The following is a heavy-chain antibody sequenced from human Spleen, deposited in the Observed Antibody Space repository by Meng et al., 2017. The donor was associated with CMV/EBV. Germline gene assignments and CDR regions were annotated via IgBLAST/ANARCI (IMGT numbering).Heavy chain of an antibody. Sequence: PCKASGYPFTTSGISWVQQAPGQGLEWMGWISTYNGYTNSAQSLRGRVTMTTDISTTTAYMELRTLRSDDTALYYCARGAPGGLDFWGQGTLVTVSS. CDR2: ISTYNGYT. V-gene: IGHV1-18*01. D-gene: IGHD2-15*01. J-gene: IGHJ4*02. CDR3: ARGAPGGLDF. CDR1: GYPFTTSG.